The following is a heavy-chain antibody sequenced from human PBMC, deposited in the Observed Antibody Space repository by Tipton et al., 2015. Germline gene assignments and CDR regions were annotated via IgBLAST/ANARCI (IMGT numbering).Heavy chain of an antibody. D-gene: IGHD2-15*01. V-gene: IGHV4-34*01. J-gene: IGHJ5*02. Sequence: TLSLTCAVYGGSFSGYYWSWIRQPPGKGLEWIGEINHSGSTNYNPSLKSRVTISVDTSKNQFSLKLSSVTAADTAVYYCARGTEGYCSDGSCYTNWFDPWGQGTLVTVSP. CDR1: GGSFSGYY. CDR2: INHSGST. CDR3: ARGTEGYCSDGSCYTNWFDP.